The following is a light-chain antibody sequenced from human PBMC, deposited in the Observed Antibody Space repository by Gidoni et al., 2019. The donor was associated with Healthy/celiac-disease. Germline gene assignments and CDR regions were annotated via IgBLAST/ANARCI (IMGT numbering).Light chain of an antibody. CDR1: QSISSY. J-gene: IGKJ4*01. CDR3: QQSYSTPR. CDR2: AAS. Sequence: DIQMTQSPSSLSASVGDRVTITCRASQSISSYLNWYQQKPGKAPKLLIYAASSLQSGVPSMFSGSGSGTDFTLTISSLQPEDFATYYCQQSYSTPRFGGGTKVEIK. V-gene: IGKV1-39*01.